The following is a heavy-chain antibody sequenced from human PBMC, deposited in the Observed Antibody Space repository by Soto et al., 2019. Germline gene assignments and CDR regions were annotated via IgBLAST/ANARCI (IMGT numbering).Heavy chain of an antibody. CDR2: IKSKTDGGTT. J-gene: IGHJ4*02. V-gene: IGHV3-15*01. Sequence: PGGSLRLSCAASGFTFSNAWMSWVRQAPGKGLEWVGRIKSKTDGGTTDYAAPVKGRFTISRDDSKNTLYLQMNSLKTEDTAVYYCTTDKYHMITFGGVIASEIDYWGQGTLVTVSS. CDR3: TTDKYHMITFGGVIASEIDY. D-gene: IGHD3-16*02. CDR1: GFTFSNAW.